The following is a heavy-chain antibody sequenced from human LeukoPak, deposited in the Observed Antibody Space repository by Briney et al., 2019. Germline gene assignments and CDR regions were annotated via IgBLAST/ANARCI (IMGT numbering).Heavy chain of an antibody. Sequence: PSETLSLTCSVSGGSMYTYYWSWIRQPPGKGLEYVGHIYYSGTTNYNPSLKSRLVMSVDTSRNQFSLNLTSVTAADTAVYYCARVSVTGPRPPLINAFEIWGQGTMVTVSP. V-gene: IGHV4-59*01. CDR1: GGSMYTYY. CDR3: ARVSVTGPRPPLINAFEI. D-gene: IGHD6-19*01. J-gene: IGHJ3*02. CDR2: IYYSGTT.